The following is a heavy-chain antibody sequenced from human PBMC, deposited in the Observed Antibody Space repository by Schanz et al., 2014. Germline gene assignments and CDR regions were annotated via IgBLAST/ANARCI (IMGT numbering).Heavy chain of an antibody. CDR3: ARVHIATYHYNSPGAFDI. V-gene: IGHV1-18*01. J-gene: IGHJ3*02. CDR1: GYIFGSHG. CDR2: INAHTGNT. Sequence: QLMQSGSEVRKPGASVKVSCKASGYIFGSHGMTWVRQAPGQGPELMGWINAHTGNTQYAQKFQSRVNMTRDTVTTTVHLELTRLRTDDTAIYYCARVHIATYHYNSPGAFDIWGQGTRXTVSS. D-gene: IGHD3-10*01.